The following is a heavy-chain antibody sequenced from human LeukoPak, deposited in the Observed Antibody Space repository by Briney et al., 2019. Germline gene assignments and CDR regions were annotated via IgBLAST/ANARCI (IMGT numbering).Heavy chain of an antibody. CDR1: GYSISSGFY. Sequence: SETLSLTCSVSGYSISSGFYWGWIRQPPGKGLEWIGSIFHSGSTYYNPSLKSRVTISVDTSKNQFSLKLSSVTAADTAVYYCARGRRGVAARPPSYFDYWGQGTLVTVSS. CDR3: ARGRRGVAARPPSYFDY. CDR2: IFHSGST. D-gene: IGHD6-6*01. V-gene: IGHV4-38-2*02. J-gene: IGHJ4*02.